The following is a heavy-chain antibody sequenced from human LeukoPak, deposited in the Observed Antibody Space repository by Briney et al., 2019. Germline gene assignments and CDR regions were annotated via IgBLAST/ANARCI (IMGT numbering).Heavy chain of an antibody. CDR2: IYPGDSDT. D-gene: IGHD3-16*02. V-gene: IGHV5-51*03. J-gene: IGHJ3*02. Sequence: KPGESLKISCKGSGYSFTNYWIGWVRQMPGKGLEWMGIIYPGDSDTTYKLSFQGQVTISADKSISTAYLQWSSLKASDTAMYYCARSRAETVPVWGSYRHHDAFDIWGQGTMVTVSS. CDR1: GYSFTNYW. CDR3: ARSRAETVPVWGSYRHHDAFDI.